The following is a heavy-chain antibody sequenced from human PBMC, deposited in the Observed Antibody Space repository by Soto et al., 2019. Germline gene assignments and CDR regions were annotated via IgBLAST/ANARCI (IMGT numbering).Heavy chain of an antibody. J-gene: IGHJ2*01. Sequence: QVQLVESGGGVVQPGRSLRLSCAASGFTFSSYGMHWVRQAPGKGLEWVAVISYDGSNKYYADSVKGRFTISRDNSKNTLYLQMNSLRAEDTAVYYCAKDMHYYDSSGYYKGWYFDLWGRGTLVTVSS. V-gene: IGHV3-30*18. D-gene: IGHD3-22*01. CDR2: ISYDGSNK. CDR1: GFTFSSYG. CDR3: AKDMHYYDSSGYYKGWYFDL.